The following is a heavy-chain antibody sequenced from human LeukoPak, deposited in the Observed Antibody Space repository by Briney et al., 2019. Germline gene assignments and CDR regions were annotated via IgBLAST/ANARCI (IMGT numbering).Heavy chain of an antibody. CDR1: GGSISSSSYY. CDR2: IYYSGST. D-gene: IGHD2-2*02. CDR3: ARHQDELLYPPFDY. J-gene: IGHJ4*02. Sequence: PSETLSLTCTVSGGSISSSSYYWGWICQPPGKGLEWLGSIYYSGSTYYNPSLKSRVTISVDTSKTQFPLKLSSVTAADTAVYYCARHQDELLYPPFDYWGQGTLVTVSS. V-gene: IGHV4-39*01.